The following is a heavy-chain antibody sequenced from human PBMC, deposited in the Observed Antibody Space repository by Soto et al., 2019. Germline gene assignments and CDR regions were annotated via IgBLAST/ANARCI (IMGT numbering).Heavy chain of an antibody. Sequence: GGSLRLSCAASGFTLSSYAMSWVRQAPGKGLEWVSAISGSGGSTYYADSVKGRFTISRDNSKNTLYLQMNSLRAEDTAVYYCARLYDILTGKKGGFDYWGQGTLVTVSS. V-gene: IGHV3-23*01. CDR3: ARLYDILTGKKGGFDY. D-gene: IGHD3-9*01. CDR2: ISGSGGST. J-gene: IGHJ4*02. CDR1: GFTLSSYA.